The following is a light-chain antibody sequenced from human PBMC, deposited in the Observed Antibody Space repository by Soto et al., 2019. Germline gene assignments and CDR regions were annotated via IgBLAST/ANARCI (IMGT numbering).Light chain of an antibody. V-gene: IGKV1-5*03. CDR1: QSISTW. CDR3: QQYNTYPLT. Sequence: DNQMTQSPSTLSASVGDRVTITCRASQSISTWLAWYQQKPGKASKLLIYKASSLEGGVPSRFSGSGSGTEFKITVCSLQPDDFATYYCQQYNTYPLTFVGRTTVEIK. CDR2: KAS. J-gene: IGKJ4*01.